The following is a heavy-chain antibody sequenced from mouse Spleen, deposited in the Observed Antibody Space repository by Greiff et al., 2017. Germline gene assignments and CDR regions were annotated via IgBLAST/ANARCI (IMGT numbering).Heavy chain of an antibody. Sequence: EVQLQQSGAELVKPGASVKLSCTASGFNIKDYYIHWVKQRTEQGLEWIGRIDPEDGETKYAPKFQVKASVTADTSSNTAYLQLSSLTSEDTAVYYCARSGYALDYWGQGTSVTVSS. V-gene: IGHV14-2*01. CDR2: IDPEDGET. D-gene: IGHD3-1*01. J-gene: IGHJ4*01. CDR3: ARSGYALDY. CDR1: GFNIKDYY.